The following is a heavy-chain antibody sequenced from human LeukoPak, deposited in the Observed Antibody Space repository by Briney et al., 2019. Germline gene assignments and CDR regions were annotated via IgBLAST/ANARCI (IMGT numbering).Heavy chain of an antibody. CDR1: GYTFTSYY. D-gene: IGHD3-3*01. CDR3: ARDPTQTYYDFWSGYYAGAMSDY. Sequence: ASVKVSCKASGYTFTSYYMHWVRQAPGQGLEWMGWISAYNGNTNYAQKLQGRVTMTTDTSTSTAYMELRSLRSDDTAVYYCARDPTQTYYDFWSGYYAGAMSDYWGQGTLVTVSS. CDR2: ISAYNGNT. J-gene: IGHJ4*02. V-gene: IGHV1-18*04.